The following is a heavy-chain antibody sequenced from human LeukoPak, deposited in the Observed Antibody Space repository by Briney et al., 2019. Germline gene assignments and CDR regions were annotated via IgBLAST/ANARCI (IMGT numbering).Heavy chain of an antibody. CDR1: GGSISSYY. D-gene: IGHD3-22*01. Sequence: SETLSLTCTVSGGSISSYYWSWIRQPPGKGPEWIGYIYYSGSTNYNPSLKSRVTISVDTSKNQFSLKLSSVTAADTAVYYCARDSSGYSGTNTYNWFDPWGQGTLVTVSS. V-gene: IGHV4-59*12. J-gene: IGHJ5*02. CDR3: ARDSSGYSGTNTYNWFDP. CDR2: IYYSGST.